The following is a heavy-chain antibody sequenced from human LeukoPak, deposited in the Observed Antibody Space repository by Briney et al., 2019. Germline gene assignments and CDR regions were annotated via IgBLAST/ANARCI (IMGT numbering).Heavy chain of an antibody. CDR2: ISSSSGSI. D-gene: IGHD1-1*01. V-gene: IGHV3-21*01. CDR1: GFTFSSYS. Sequence: GASLRLSCAASGFTFSSYSMNWVRQAPGKGLEWVSSISSSSGSIYYADSVKGRFTISRDNAKNSVYLQMNSLRAEDTAVYYCARDWNYFSCWGQGTLVTVSS. CDR3: ARDWNYFSC. J-gene: IGHJ4*02.